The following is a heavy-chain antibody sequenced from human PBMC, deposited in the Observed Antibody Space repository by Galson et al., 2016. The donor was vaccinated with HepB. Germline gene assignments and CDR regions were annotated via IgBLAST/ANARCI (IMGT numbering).Heavy chain of an antibody. J-gene: IGHJ3*02. D-gene: IGHD3-22*01. CDR1: GFTFSNYA. Sequence: SLRLSCAASGFTFSNYAMHWVHQAPGKGLEWVAVISYDGSNKYYADSVKGRFTISRDNSKNTLYLQMNSLRADDSAVYYCARAEYDSTGYYDAFDIWGQGTVVTVSA. V-gene: IGHV3-30*04. CDR3: ARAEYDSTGYYDAFDI. CDR2: ISYDGSNK.